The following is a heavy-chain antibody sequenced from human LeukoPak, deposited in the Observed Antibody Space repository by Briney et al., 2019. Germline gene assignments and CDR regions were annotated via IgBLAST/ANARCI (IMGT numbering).Heavy chain of an antibody. Sequence: SETLSLTCTVSGGSISSYYWSWIRQPPGKGLEWIGNIFYSGSTYYSPSLKSRVTISLDTSRNQFSLKLSSVTAADTAVYYCARGDSLFDYWGQGTLVTVSS. V-gene: IGHV4-59*01. CDR2: IFYSGST. CDR1: GGSISSYY. CDR3: ARGDSLFDY. D-gene: IGHD3-16*01. J-gene: IGHJ4*02.